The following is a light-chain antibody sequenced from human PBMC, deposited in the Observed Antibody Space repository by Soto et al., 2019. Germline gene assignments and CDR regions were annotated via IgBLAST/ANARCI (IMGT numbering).Light chain of an antibody. CDR3: QQYASSPLT. V-gene: IGKV3-20*01. J-gene: IGKJ4*01. CDR1: QSVSSNY. Sequence: EIVLTQSPGTLSLSPGERATLSCRASQSVSSNYLAWYQRKPGQAPRLLIYGASSRAIDIPNRFSGSGSGTDFTLTITRLEPEDFAVYYCQQYASSPLTFGGGTKVEIK. CDR2: GAS.